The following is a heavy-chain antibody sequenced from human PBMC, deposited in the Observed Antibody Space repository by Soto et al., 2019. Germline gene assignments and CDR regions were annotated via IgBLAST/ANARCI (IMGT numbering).Heavy chain of an antibody. CDR2: ISRTGDSA. J-gene: IGHJ5*01. CDR3: AKGPDGSGYYHNWFDS. V-gene: IGHV3-23*01. CDR1: GFSFSDYA. Sequence: EVHLLESGEALVQPGGYLTLSCAASGFSFSDYAMSWVREAPGKGLEWVSSISRTGDSAYYADSVKGRFAISRDRSKNRLSLQMNSLRVEDTAVYYCAKGPDGSGYYHNWFDSWGQGTLITVSS. D-gene: IGHD3-22*01.